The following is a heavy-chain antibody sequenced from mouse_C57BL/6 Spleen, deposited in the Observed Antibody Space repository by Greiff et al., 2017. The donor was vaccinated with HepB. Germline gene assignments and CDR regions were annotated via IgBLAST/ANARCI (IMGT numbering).Heavy chain of an antibody. CDR3: AREGGGNPRYFDV. CDR1: GYTFTSYG. V-gene: IGHV1-81*01. Sequence: VQLQQSGAELARPGASVKLSCKASGYTFTSYGISWVKQRTGQGLEWIGEIYPRSGNTYYNEKFKGKATLTADKSSSTAYMELRSLTSEDSAVYFCAREGGGNPRYFDVWGTGTTVTVSS. D-gene: IGHD2-1*01. CDR2: IYPRSGNT. J-gene: IGHJ1*03.